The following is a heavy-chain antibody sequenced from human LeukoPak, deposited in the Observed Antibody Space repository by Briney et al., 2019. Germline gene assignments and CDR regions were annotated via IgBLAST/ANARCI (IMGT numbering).Heavy chain of an antibody. CDR2: IPYDGSNK. CDR1: GFTSSSYG. D-gene: IGHD1-26*01. Sequence: GGSLRLSCAASGFTSSSYGMHWVRQAPGKGLEWVAVIPYDGSNKYYADSVKGRFTISRDNSKNTLYLQMNSLRAEDTAVYYCAKGGWELRGNFDYWGQGTLATVSS. J-gene: IGHJ4*02. V-gene: IGHV3-30*18. CDR3: AKGGWELRGNFDY.